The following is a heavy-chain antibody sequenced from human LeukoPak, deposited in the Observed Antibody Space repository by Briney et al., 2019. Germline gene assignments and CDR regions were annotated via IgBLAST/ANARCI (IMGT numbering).Heavy chain of an antibody. CDR2: IYYSGST. V-gene: IGHV4-61*01. J-gene: IGHJ4*02. CDR3: ARQTYSSGLGY. D-gene: IGHD6-19*01. Sequence: PSETLSLTCTVSGGSVSSGSYYWSWIRQPPGKGLEWIGYIYYSGSTNYNPSLKSRVTISVDTSKNQFSLKLSSVTAADTAVYYCARQTYSSGLGYWGQGTLVTVSS. CDR1: GGSVSSGSYY.